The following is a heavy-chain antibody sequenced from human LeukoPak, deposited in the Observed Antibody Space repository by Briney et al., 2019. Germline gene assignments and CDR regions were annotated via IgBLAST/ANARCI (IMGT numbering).Heavy chain of an antibody. J-gene: IGHJ4*02. CDR3: ARGVCSSTSCYGD. D-gene: IGHD2-2*01. V-gene: IGHV3-21*01. Sequence: GGALRLSCAASGFTFSSYSMNWVRPAPGRGLEWVSSISSSSSYIYYADSVKGRFTISRDNAKNSLYLQMNSLRAEDTAVYYCARGVCSSTSCYGDWGQGTLVTVSS. CDR2: ISSSSSYI. CDR1: GFTFSSYS.